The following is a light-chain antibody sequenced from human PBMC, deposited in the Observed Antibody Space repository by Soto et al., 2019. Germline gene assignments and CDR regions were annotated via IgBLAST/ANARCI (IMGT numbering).Light chain of an antibody. CDR1: QSASSSY. CDR2: GAS. CDR3: QQYGSSPPHT. J-gene: IGKJ2*01. Sequence: EIVLTQSPGTLSLSPGERATLSCRASQSASSSYLAWYQQKPGQAPRLLIYGASSRATGIPDRFSGSGSGTDFTLTITRLEPEDFALYYCQQYGSSPPHTFGQGTKLEIK. V-gene: IGKV3-20*01.